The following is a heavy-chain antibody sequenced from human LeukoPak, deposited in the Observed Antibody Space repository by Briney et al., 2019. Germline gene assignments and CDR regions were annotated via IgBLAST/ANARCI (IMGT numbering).Heavy chain of an antibody. J-gene: IGHJ4*02. D-gene: IGHD2-8*01. CDR2: IYYSGST. Sequence: SQTLSLTCTVSGGSISSGGYYWSWIRQHPGKGLEWIGYIYYSGSTYYNPSLKSRVTISVDTSKNQFSLKLSSVTAADTAVYYCARVVRYCTNGVCYGTLWRYYDSRGPFDYWGQGTLVTVSS. V-gene: IGHV4-31*03. CDR1: GGSISSGGYY. CDR3: ARVVRYCTNGVCYGTLWRYYDSRGPFDY.